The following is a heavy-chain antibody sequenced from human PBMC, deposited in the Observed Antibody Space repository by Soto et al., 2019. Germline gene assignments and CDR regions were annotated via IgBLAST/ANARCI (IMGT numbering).Heavy chain of an antibody. CDR2: INAGNGNT. V-gene: IGHV1-3*05. Sequence: QVQLVQSGAEEKKPGASVKVSCKASGYTFTSYAMHWVRQAPGQRLEWMGWINAGNGNTKYSKKFQGRVTITRDTPASTAYMELSSLRSEDTAVYYCARHGSGWDYWGQGTLVTVSS. CDR1: GYTFTSYA. CDR3: ARHGSGWDY. J-gene: IGHJ4*02. D-gene: IGHD6-19*01.